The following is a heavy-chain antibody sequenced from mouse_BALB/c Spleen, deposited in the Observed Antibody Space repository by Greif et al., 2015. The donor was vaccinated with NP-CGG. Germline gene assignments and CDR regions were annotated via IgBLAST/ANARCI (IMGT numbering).Heavy chain of an antibody. CDR3: ARHWENYYYDYFAY. D-gene: IGHD2-4*01. Sequence: EVQLVESGGGLVKPGGSLKLSCAASGFAFSSYDMSWVRQTPEKRLEWVAYISSGGGSTYYPDTVKGRFTISRDNAKSTLYLQMSSLKSEDTAMYYCARHWENYYYDYFAYWGQGTLVTVSA. J-gene: IGHJ3*01. CDR1: GFAFSSYD. CDR2: ISSGGGST. V-gene: IGHV5-12-1*01.